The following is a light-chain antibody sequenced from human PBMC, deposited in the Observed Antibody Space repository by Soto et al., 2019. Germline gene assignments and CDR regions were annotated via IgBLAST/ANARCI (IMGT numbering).Light chain of an antibody. V-gene: IGKV3-20*01. CDR3: QQYGSSSVT. J-gene: IGKJ2*01. Sequence: EIGLTQSPGTLSLSPGERATLSCRASQSVSSSYLAWYQQKPGQAPRLLIYGAASRATGIPDRVSGSGSGTDFTLTINRLEPEDFEVYFCQQYGSSSVTFGQGTKLEIK. CDR1: QSVSSSY. CDR2: GAA.